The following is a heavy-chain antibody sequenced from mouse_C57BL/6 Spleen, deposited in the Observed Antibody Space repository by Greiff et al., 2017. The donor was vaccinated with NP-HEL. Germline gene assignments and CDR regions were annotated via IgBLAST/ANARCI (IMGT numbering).Heavy chain of an antibody. CDR1: GYTFTSYW. Sequence: QVQLQQSGAELVKPGASVKLSCKASGYTFTSYWMHWVKQRPGQGLEWIGMIHPNSGSTNYNEKFKSKATLTVDKSSSTAYMQLSSLTSEDSAVYSCARSVYGSSLYYYAMDYWGQGTSVTVSS. CDR2: IHPNSGST. D-gene: IGHD1-1*01. J-gene: IGHJ4*01. V-gene: IGHV1-64*01. CDR3: ARSVYGSSLYYYAMDY.